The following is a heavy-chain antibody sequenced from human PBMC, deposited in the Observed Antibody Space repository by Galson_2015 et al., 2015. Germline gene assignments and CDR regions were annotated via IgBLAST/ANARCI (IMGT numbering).Heavy chain of an antibody. CDR1: GFTFSSYA. CDR2: ISGSGGST. CDR3: AKGSEIAVAGTDS. Sequence: LRLSCAASGFTFSSYAMSWVRQAPGKGLEWVSAISGSGGSTYYADSVKGRFTISRDNSKNTLYLQMNSLRAEDTAVYYCAKGSEIAVAGTDSWGQGTLVTVSS. D-gene: IGHD6-19*01. J-gene: IGHJ4*02. V-gene: IGHV3-23*01.